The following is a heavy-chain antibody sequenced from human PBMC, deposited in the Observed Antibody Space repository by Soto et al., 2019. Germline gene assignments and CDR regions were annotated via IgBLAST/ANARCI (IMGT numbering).Heavy chain of an antibody. J-gene: IGHJ4*02. CDR1: GFTFSSAW. CDR3: TADDADQGRGEFDY. D-gene: IGHD3-10*01. CDR2: IKSKTSGETT. Sequence: EVQLVESGGGLVEPGGSLSLSCAASGFTFSSAWMSWFRQAPGKGLEWIGLIKSKTSGETTDYAAPVKGRFTISRDDSKTTLYLQMNSLKPEDTAMYFCTADDADQGRGEFDYWGQGPLVTVSS. V-gene: IGHV3-15*01.